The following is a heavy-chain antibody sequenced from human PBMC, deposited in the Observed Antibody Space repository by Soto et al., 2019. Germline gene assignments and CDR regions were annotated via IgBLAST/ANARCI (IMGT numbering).Heavy chain of an antibody. Sequence: QVQLQESGPGLVKPSETLSLTCTVSGGSVSTVSYYWNWIRQPPGKGLEWIGYIYYSGSTNYHPSLNSRVTITVDTSKNLFSLKVRSVTAADTAVYYCARAGLGYSYAYEYWGQGTLVTVSS. CDR1: GGSVSTVSYY. CDR2: IYYSGST. CDR3: ARAGLGYSYAYEY. J-gene: IGHJ4*02. V-gene: IGHV4-61*01. D-gene: IGHD5-18*01.